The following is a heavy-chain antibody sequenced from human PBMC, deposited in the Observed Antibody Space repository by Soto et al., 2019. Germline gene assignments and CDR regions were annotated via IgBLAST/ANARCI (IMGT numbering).Heavy chain of an antibody. J-gene: IGHJ4*02. CDR3: ARYIRGPTVFYFDF. CDR2: ISYNGANT. D-gene: IGHD1-1*01. V-gene: IGHV3-23*01. CDR1: GFTFRSYA. Sequence: LRLSCAASGFTFRSYAMTWVRQAPGQGLEWVSVISYNGANTYYADSVKGRFTISRDNSKGTVNLQMNTLRVEDTAVYYCARYIRGPTVFYFDFWGPGVLVTVSS.